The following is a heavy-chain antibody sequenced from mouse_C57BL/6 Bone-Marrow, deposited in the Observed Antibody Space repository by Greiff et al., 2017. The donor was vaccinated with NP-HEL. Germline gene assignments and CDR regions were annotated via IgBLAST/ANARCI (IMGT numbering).Heavy chain of an antibody. Sequence: QVQLQQPGAELVKPGASVKLSCKASGYTFTSYWMQWVKQRPGQGLEWIGEIDPSDSYTNYNQKFKGKATLTVDTSSSTAYMQLSSLTSEDSAVYYCASIKGSSLDYWGQGTTLTVSS. CDR2: IDPSDSYT. J-gene: IGHJ2*01. CDR1: GYTFTSYW. D-gene: IGHD1-1*01. CDR3: ASIKGSSLDY. V-gene: IGHV1-50*01.